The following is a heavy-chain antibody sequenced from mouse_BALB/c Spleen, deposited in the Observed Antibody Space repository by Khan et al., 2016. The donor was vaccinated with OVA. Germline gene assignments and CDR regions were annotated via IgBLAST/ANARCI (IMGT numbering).Heavy chain of an antibody. Sequence: QVQLHQSGPGLVAPSQSLSITCTISGFSLTNYGVHWVRQPPGKGLEWLVVIWSDGSTTYNSALKSRLTISKDNSKSQVFLKMNSLQTDDTAMYFCARQPYYHYNIMDYWGQGTSVTVSS. CDR3: ARQPYYHYNIMDY. J-gene: IGHJ4*01. CDR2: IWSDGST. CDR1: GFSLTNYG. D-gene: IGHD2-10*01. V-gene: IGHV2-6-1*01.